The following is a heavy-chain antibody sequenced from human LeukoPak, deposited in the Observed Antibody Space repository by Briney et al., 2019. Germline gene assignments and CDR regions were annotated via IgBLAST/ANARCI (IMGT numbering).Heavy chain of an antibody. J-gene: IGHJ4*02. D-gene: IGHD4-17*01. CDR2: IIPIFGTA. V-gene: IGHV1-69*01. CDR3: ARAYGDYPSYFDY. Sequence: SVKVSRKASGGTFSSYAISWVRQAPGQGLEWMGGIIPIFGTANYAQKFQGRVTITADESTSTAYMELSSLRSEDTAVYYCARAYGDYPSYFDYWGQGTLVTVSS. CDR1: GGTFSSYA.